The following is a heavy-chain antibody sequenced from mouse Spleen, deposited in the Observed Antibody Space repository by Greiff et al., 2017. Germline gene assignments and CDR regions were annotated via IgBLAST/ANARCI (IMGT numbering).Heavy chain of an antibody. CDR2: ISSGGGNT. CDR1: GFTFSSYA. Sequence: EVRLVESGGGLVKPGGSLKLSCAASGFTFSSYAMSWVRQTPEKRLEWVATISSGGGNTYYPDSVKGRFTISRDNAKNTLYLQMSSLKSEETAMYYCARLYYYGSSRAMDYWGQGTSVTVSS. D-gene: IGHD1-1*01. V-gene: IGHV5-9*04. CDR3: ARLYYYGSSRAMDY. J-gene: IGHJ4*01.